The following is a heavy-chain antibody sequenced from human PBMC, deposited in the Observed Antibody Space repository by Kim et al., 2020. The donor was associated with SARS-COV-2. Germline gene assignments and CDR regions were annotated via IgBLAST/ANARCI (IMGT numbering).Heavy chain of an antibody. Sequence: GGSLRLSCAASGFTFSSYGMHWVRQAPGKGLEWVAVIWYDGSNKYYADSVKGRFTISRDNSKNTLYLQMNSLRAEDTAVYYCAKDCSGGSCYGEWGQGTLVTVSS. CDR2: IWYDGSNK. D-gene: IGHD2-15*01. CDR3: AKDCSGGSCYGE. V-gene: IGHV3-33*06. CDR1: GFTFSSYG. J-gene: IGHJ4*02.